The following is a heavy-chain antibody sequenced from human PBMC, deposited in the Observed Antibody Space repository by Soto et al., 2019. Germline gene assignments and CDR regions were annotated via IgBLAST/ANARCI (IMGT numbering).Heavy chain of an antibody. J-gene: IGHJ5*02. CDR3: ARGGGYCSSTSCYPGFDP. D-gene: IGHD2-2*03. CDR1: GGSISSGGYS. V-gene: IGHV4-30-2*01. CDR2: IYHSGST. Sequence: SETLSLTCAASGGSISSGGYSWSWIRQPPGKGLEWIGYIYHSGSTYYNPSLKSRVTISVDRSKNQFSLKLSSVTAADTAVYYCARGGGYCSSTSCYPGFDPWGQGTLVTVSS.